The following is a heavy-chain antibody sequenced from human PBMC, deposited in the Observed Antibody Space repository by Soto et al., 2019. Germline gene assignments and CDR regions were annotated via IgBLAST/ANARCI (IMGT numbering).Heavy chain of an antibody. Sequence: QVQLVQSGAEVKKPGASVKVSCKASGYTFTNSDINWVRQAPGQGLEWMGWMNPDSGHAAYAQKFQGRVTLTTSTSSSPVKMGVRSRGSEETAGFYWARRPHCSGGIWYNGLDNWGKGTLATVS. J-gene: IGHJ4*02. V-gene: IGHV1-8*01. D-gene: IGHD6-13*01. CDR1: GYTFTNSD. CDR2: MNPDSGHA. CDR3: ARRPHCSGGIWYNGLDN.